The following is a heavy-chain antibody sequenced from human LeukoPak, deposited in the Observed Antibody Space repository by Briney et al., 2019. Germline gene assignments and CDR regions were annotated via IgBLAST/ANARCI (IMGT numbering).Heavy chain of an antibody. D-gene: IGHD3-16*01. CDR2: ISYDGSNK. Sequence: AGGSLRLSCAASGFTFSSYAMHWVRQAPGKGLEWVAVISYDGSNKYYADSVKGRFTISRDNSKNTLYLQMNSLRAEDTAVYYCARGPSGTNDPAPLGYWGQGTLVTVSS. CDR3: ARGPSGTNDPAPLGY. J-gene: IGHJ4*02. CDR1: GFTFSSYA. V-gene: IGHV3-30-3*01.